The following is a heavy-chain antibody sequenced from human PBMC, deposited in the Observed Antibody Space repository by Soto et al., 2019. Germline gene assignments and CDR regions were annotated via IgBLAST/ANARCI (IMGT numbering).Heavy chain of an antibody. D-gene: IGHD1-26*01. Sequence: QVHLVESGGGVVQPGTSLRVSCVGSGFTFRSYVIHWVRQAPGKGLEWVPLKSYDGSDNYYGESVRGRFTISRDNSRNTVDLQMDSLSLEDTALSYCARWETTGGLDVWGQGTLVSVSS. CDR2: KSYDGSDN. V-gene: IGHV3-30*19. CDR3: ARWETTGGLDV. CDR1: GFTFRSYV. J-gene: IGHJ1*01.